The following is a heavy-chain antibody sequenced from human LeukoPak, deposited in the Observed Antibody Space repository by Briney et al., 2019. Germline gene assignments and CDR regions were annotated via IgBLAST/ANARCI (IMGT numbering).Heavy chain of an antibody. J-gene: IGHJ5*02. CDR1: GASISSSNFY. CDR3: ARRKWFGELSQYNWFDP. V-gene: IGHV4-39*01. CDR2: IYYSGST. Sequence: PSETLSLTCTVSGASISSSNFYWGWIRQPPGKGLEWIGSIYYSGSTYYNPSLKSRVTISVDTSKNQFSLKLSSVTAADTAVYYCARRKWFGELSQYNWFDPWGQGTLVTVSS. D-gene: IGHD3-10*01.